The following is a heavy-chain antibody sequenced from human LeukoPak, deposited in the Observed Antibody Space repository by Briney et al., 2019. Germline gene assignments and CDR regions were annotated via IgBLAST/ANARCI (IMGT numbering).Heavy chain of an antibody. D-gene: IGHD3-9*01. J-gene: IGHJ6*03. CDR3: ARTGYYNGQDYYYYYYMDV. Sequence: GASVKVSCKPSGYTFTGHYIHWVRQVPGQGLEWMGWINPKNAATNYAQKFQGRVTMTRDTSISTVYMELSRLKSDDTAVYYCARTGYYNGQDYYYYYYMDVWGKGTTVTISS. CDR2: INPKNAAT. V-gene: IGHV1-2*02. CDR1: GYTFTGHY.